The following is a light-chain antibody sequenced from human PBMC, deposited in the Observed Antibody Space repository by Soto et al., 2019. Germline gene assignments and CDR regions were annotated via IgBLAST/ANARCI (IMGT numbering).Light chain of an antibody. CDR2: DAS. CDR3: QQRSNWPLT. Sequence: EIVLTQSPATLSLSPGERATLSCRASQSVSTYLAWYQQKPGQAPRLLIYDASTRATGIPARLGSSGSCANVTLTIISLEPEDYVVYYCQQRSNWPLTFGGGTKVDIK. V-gene: IGKV3-11*01. J-gene: IGKJ4*01. CDR1: QSVSTY.